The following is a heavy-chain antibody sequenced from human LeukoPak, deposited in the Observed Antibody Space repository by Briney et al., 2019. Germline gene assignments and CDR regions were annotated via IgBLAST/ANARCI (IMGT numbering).Heavy chain of an antibody. J-gene: IGHJ6*02. V-gene: IGHV4-39*02. CDR1: GGSISSSSYY. D-gene: IGHD1-7*01. CDR2: IYYSGST. Sequence: SETLSLTCTVSGGSISSSSYYWGWIRQPPGKGLEWIGSIYYSGSTYYNPSLKSRVTISVDTSKNQFSLKLSSVTAADTAVYYCARDLSAGTTGEGMDVWGQGTTVTVSS. CDR3: ARDLSAGTTGEGMDV.